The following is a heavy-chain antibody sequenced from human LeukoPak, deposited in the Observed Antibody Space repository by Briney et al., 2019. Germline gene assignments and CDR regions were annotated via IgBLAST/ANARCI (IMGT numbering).Heavy chain of an antibody. CDR2: INPNSGGT. Sequence: ASVKVSCKASGYTFTGYYMHWVRQAPGQGLEWMGWINPNSGGTNYAQKFQGRVTMTRDTSISTAYLELSRLRSGDTAVYYCAREEYYGSGSYWIYYFDYWGQGTLVTVSS. D-gene: IGHD3-10*01. J-gene: IGHJ4*02. CDR3: AREEYYGSGSYWIYYFDY. V-gene: IGHV1-2*02. CDR1: GYTFTGYY.